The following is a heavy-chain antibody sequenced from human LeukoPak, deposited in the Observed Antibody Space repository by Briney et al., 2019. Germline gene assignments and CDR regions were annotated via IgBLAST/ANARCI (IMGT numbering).Heavy chain of an antibody. Sequence: PETLSLTCTVSGGSINSDSDYWGWIRQPPGKGLELIGNIYYSGNTYYNPSLKSRVTMSVDTSKNQFSLNLRSVTPEDTAVYYCARNLIPEQLVLNFWGQGTLVTVSS. CDR1: GGSINSDSDY. J-gene: IGHJ4*02. D-gene: IGHD6-13*01. CDR3: ARNLIPEQLVLNF. V-gene: IGHV4-39*07. CDR2: IYYSGNT.